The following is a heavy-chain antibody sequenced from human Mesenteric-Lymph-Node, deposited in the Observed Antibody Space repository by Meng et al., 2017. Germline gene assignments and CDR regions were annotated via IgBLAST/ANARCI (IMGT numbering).Heavy chain of an antibody. D-gene: IGHD6-13*01. Sequence: SVKVSCKASGYTFTSYYMHWVRQAPGQGLEWMGRIIPILGIANYAQKFQGRVTITADKSTNTAYMELSSLRSEDTAVYYCARDVMYSSSLYRKHYFDYWGQGTLVTVSS. J-gene: IGHJ4*02. V-gene: IGHV1-69*04. CDR2: IIPILGIA. CDR3: ARDVMYSSSLYRKHYFDY. CDR1: GYTFTSYY.